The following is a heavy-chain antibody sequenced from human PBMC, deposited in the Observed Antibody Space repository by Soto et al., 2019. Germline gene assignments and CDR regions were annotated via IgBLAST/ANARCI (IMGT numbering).Heavy chain of an antibody. J-gene: IGHJ6*02. CDR2: ISSSGSTI. Sequence: EVQLVESGGGLVQPGGSLRLSCAASGFTFSSYEMNWVRQAPGKGLEWVSYISSSGSTIYYAGSVKGRFTISRDNAKNSLYLQMNSLRAEDTAVYYCARPLLPGYYYYGMDVWGQGTTVTVSS. CDR1: GFTFSSYE. V-gene: IGHV3-48*03. CDR3: ARPLLPGYYYYGMDV.